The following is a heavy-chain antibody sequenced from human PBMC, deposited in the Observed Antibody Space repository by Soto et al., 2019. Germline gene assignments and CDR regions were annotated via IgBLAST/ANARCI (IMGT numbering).Heavy chain of an antibody. D-gene: IGHD6-6*01. CDR1: GYTFTNYN. CDR2: MNSNSGNT. CDR3: ARADPYGTSSPFDY. V-gene: IGHV1-8*01. Sequence: QGQLVPSGAEVKKPGASVKVSCKTSGYTFTNYNINWVRQAPGQALEWMGWMNSNSGNTGYAQKFQGRVTMTRNTSITTAYMELRSLRSGDTAVYYCARADPYGTSSPFDYWGQGTLVTVSS. J-gene: IGHJ4*02.